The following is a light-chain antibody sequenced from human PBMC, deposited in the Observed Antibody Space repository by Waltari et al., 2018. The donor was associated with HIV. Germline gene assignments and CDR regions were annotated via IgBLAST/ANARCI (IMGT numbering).Light chain of an antibody. CDR3: GTWDSSLSAVV. V-gene: IGLV1-51*01. Sequence: QSVLTQPTSVSAAPGQKVTIFCSGSSSNIGNNFVSWYQQLPGTAPKLLIYYDNKRPSGIPYRFSCSKSGTSATLGISGLQTGDEADYYCGTWDSSLSAVVFGGGTKVTVL. J-gene: IGLJ2*01. CDR2: YDN. CDR1: SSNIGNNF.